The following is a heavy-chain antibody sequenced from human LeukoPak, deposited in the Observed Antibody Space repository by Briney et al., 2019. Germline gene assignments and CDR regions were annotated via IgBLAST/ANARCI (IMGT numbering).Heavy chain of an antibody. V-gene: IGHV3-49*03. CDR1: GFTFSSYA. Sequence: GGSLRLSCAASGFTFSSYAMSWIRQAPGKGLEWVGFIRSKAYGGTTEYAASVKGRFTISRDDSKSIAYLQMNSLKTEDTAVYYCTRGVLYDFWSGYYYFDYWGQGTLVTVSS. CDR3: TRGVLYDFWSGYYYFDY. J-gene: IGHJ4*02. CDR2: IRSKAYGGTT. D-gene: IGHD3-3*01.